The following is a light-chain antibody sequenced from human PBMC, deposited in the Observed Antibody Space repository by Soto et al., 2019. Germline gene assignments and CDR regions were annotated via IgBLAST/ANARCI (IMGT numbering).Light chain of an antibody. V-gene: IGKV1-39*01. CDR2: AAS. CDR3: QQSYSGPLT. J-gene: IGKJ5*01. Sequence: IQMTQPPSSLSASVGDRVTITCLASQSISSYLNWYQQKPGKAPKVLIYAASSLQSGVPSRFSGIGSGTDFTLSISSLQPEDFATYYCQQSYSGPLTFGGRTRLEIK. CDR1: QSISSY.